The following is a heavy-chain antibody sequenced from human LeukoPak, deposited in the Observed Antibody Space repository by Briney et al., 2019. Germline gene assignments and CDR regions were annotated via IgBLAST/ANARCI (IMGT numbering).Heavy chain of an antibody. J-gene: IGHJ4*02. CDR2: ISGSGGST. V-gene: IGHV3-23*01. CDR1: GFTLSSYA. CDR3: AKDLNYYDSSGYYYPFDY. D-gene: IGHD3-22*01. Sequence: PGGSLRLSCAASGFTLSSYAMCWVRQAPGKGLEWVSAISGSGGSTYYADSVKGRFTISRDNSKNTLYLQMNSLRAEDTAVYYCAKDLNYYDSSGYYYPFDYWGQGTLVTVSS.